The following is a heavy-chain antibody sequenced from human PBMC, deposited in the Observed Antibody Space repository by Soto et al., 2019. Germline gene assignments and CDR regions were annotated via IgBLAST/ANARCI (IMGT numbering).Heavy chain of an antibody. J-gene: IGHJ4*02. D-gene: IGHD1-7*01. CDR2: LNGSGGST. V-gene: IGHV3-23*01. Sequence: GGSLRLSCAASGFTVSNYAMTWVRQAPGKGLEWVSGLNGSGGSTYYADSVTGRFTISRDKSKNTLYLQMTSLRADDTAVYYCAKDRRAGGNYGFYSDYWGQGALVTVSS. CDR3: AKDRRAGGNYGFYSDY. CDR1: GFTVSNYA.